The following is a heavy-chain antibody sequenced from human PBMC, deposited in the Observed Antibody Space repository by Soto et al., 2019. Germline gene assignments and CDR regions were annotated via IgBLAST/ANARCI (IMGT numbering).Heavy chain of an antibody. CDR3: AKGNTMVRTNWFDP. D-gene: IGHD3-10*01. CDR2: ISGSGGST. V-gene: IGHV3-23*01. J-gene: IGHJ5*02. CDR1: GFTFSSYA. Sequence: GGSLRLSCAASGFTFSSYATSWVRQAPGKGLEWVSAISGSGGSTYYADSVKGRFTISRDNSKNTLYLQMNSLRAEDTAVYYCAKGNTMVRTNWFDPWGQGTLVTVSS.